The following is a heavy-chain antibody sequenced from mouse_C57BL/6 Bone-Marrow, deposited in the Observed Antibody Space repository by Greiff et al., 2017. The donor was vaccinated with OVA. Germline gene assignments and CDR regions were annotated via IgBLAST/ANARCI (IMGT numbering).Heavy chain of an antibody. Sequence: EVQLQQSGAELVRPGASVKLSCTASGFNIKDYYMHWVKQRPEQGLEWIGRIDPEDGDTEYAPKFQGKATMTADTSSNTASLQLSSLTSEDTAVYYCHAGSYYGSSPYWYFDVWGTGTTVTVSS. CDR1: GFNIKDYY. J-gene: IGHJ1*03. CDR3: HAGSYYGSSPYWYFDV. CDR2: IDPEDGDT. V-gene: IGHV14-1*01. D-gene: IGHD1-1*01.